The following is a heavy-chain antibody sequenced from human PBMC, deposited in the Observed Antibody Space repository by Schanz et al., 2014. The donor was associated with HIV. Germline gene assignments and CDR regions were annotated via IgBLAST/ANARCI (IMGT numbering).Heavy chain of an antibody. Sequence: EVQLLEFGGGLVQPGGSLRLSCAASGFTFSSYAMSWVRQAPGKGLEWVSAISGSGGSTYYADSVKGRFTISRDNSKNTLYLQMNSLRAEDTAVYYCARDWRPNYDFWSGSIGVIGMDVWGQGTTVTVSS. CDR3: ARDWRPNYDFWSGSIGVIGMDV. CDR2: ISGSGGST. D-gene: IGHD3-3*01. CDR1: GFTFSSYA. J-gene: IGHJ6*02. V-gene: IGHV3-23*01.